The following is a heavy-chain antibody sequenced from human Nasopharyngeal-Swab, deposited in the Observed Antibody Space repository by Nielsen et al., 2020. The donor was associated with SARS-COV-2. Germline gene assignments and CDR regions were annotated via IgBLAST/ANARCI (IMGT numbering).Heavy chain of an antibody. CDR2: ISYDGSNK. Sequence: GESLKISCAASGFTFSSYAMHWVRQAPGKGLEWVAVISYDGSNKYYADSVKGRSTISRDNSKNTLYLQMNSLRAEDTAVYYCARPYSGSYWSYFDYWGQGTLVTVSS. CDR1: GFTFSSYA. CDR3: ARPYSGSYWSYFDY. V-gene: IGHV3-30-3*01. J-gene: IGHJ4*02. D-gene: IGHD1-26*01.